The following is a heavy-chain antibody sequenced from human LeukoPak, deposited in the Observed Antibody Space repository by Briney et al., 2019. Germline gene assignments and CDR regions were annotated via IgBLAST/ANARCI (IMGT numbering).Heavy chain of an antibody. V-gene: IGHV3-11*04. J-gene: IGHJ5*02. Sequence: GGSLRLSCAASGFTFSDYYMSWSRQAPGKRLERGSYINSSGSTIYYADSVKGRFTNSRKNAKNSVYLQMNSLRAEDTAVYYCARGVALGYCSGGSCRWFDPWGEGTLVTVSS. CDR1: GFTFSDYY. CDR2: INSSGSTI. CDR3: ARGVALGYCSGGSCRWFDP. D-gene: IGHD2-15*01.